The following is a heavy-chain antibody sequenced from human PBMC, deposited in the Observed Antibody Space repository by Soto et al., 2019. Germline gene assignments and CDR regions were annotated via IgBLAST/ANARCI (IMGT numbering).Heavy chain of an antibody. V-gene: IGHV3-23*01. CDR2: ISGSGGST. J-gene: IGHJ3*02. Sequence: GGSLRLSCAASGFTFSSYAMSWVRQAPGKGLEWVSAISGSGGSTYYADSVKGRFTISRENCKNMLYLQMNSLRAEDTAVYYCAKVLGYCSGGSRCLGNAFDIWGQGTMVTVSS. D-gene: IGHD2-15*01. CDR3: AKVLGYCSGGSRCLGNAFDI. CDR1: GFTFSSYA.